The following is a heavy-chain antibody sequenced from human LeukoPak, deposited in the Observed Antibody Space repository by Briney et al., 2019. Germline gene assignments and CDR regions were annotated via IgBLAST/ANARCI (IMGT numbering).Heavy chain of an antibody. D-gene: IGHD6-19*01. V-gene: IGHV4-59*08. CDR2: IYYSGST. CDR1: GGSISSYY. J-gene: IGHJ4*02. CDR3: ARRGSSGWSDY. Sequence: SETLSLTCTVSGGSISSYYWSWIRQPPGKGLEWIGYIYYSGSTNYNPSLKSRVTISVDTSKNQFSLKLSSVTAADTAVYYCARRGSSGWSDYWGQGTLVTVSS.